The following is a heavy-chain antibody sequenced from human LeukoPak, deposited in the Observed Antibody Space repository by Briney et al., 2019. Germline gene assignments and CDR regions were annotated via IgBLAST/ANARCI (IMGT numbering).Heavy chain of an antibody. D-gene: IGHD3-10*01. CDR1: GFTFNNYV. CDR3: AATRVCGGVLLRPNCLYFED. V-gene: IGHV3-23*01. CDR2: IDYAGGST. J-gene: IGHJ4*02. Sequence: GGSLRLSCPASGFTFNNYVMSWVRQAPGRGLEWVSGIDYAGGSTNYADSVQGRFTVSRDNSKNTLYLQMNSLRAEDTAIYYCAATRVCGGVLLRPNCLYFEDWGQGTLVTVSS.